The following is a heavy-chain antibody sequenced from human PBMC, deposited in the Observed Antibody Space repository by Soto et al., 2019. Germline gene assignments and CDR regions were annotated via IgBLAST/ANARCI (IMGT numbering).Heavy chain of an antibody. CDR2: ISSSSSYI. CDR3: ARDDGDTAMGPTDY. V-gene: IGHV3-21*01. CDR1: GFTFSSYS. D-gene: IGHD5-18*01. J-gene: IGHJ4*02. Sequence: GESLKISCAASGFTFSSYSMNWVRQAPGKGLEWVSSISSSSSYIYYADSVKGRFTISRDNAKNSLYLQMNSLRAEDTAVYYCARDDGDTAMGPTDYWGQGTLVTVSS.